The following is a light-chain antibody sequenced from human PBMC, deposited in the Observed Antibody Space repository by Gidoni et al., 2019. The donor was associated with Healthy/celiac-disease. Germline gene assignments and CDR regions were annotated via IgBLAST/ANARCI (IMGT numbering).Light chain of an antibody. CDR1: QGISSY. J-gene: IGKJ1*01. CDR2: AAS. Sequence: AIRMTQSPSSLSASTGDRVTITCRASQGISSYLAWYQQKPGKAPKLLIYAASTLQSGVPSRFSGSGSGTDFTLTISCLQSEDFATYYCQQYYSYPREFXQXTKVEIK. CDR3: QQYYSYPRE. V-gene: IGKV1-8*01.